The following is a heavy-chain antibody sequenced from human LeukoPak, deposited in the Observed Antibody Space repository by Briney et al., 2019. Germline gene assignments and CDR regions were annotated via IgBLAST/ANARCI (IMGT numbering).Heavy chain of an antibody. D-gene: IGHD2-2*03. V-gene: IGHV3-23*01. CDR1: GFIFSSYE. Sequence: GGSLRLSCVASGFIFSSYEMHWVRQAPGKGLEWVSAISGSGGSTYYADSVKGRFTISRDNSKNTLYLQMNSLRAEDTAVYYCAKDYLDIVVVPAALDAFDIWGQGTMVTVSS. CDR3: AKDYLDIVVVPAALDAFDI. CDR2: ISGSGGST. J-gene: IGHJ3*02.